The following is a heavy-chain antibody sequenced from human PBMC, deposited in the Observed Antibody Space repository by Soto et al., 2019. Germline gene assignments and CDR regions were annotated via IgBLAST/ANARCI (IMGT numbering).Heavy chain of an antibody. CDR1: GFTFSSYG. D-gene: IGHD5-18*01. Sequence: QVQLVESGGGVVQPGRSLRLSCAASGFTFSSYGMHWVRQAPGKGLEWVAVISYDGSNKYYADSVKGRFTISRDNSKNTLYLQINSLRDEDTAVYYCAKDGGYSYGYSLFMGGYGMDVWDQGTTVTVSS. CDR3: AKDGGYSYGYSLFMGGYGMDV. CDR2: ISYDGSNK. V-gene: IGHV3-30*18. J-gene: IGHJ6*02.